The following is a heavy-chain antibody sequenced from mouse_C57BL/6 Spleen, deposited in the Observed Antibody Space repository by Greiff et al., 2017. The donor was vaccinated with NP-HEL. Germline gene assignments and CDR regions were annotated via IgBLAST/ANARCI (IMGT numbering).Heavy chain of an antibody. V-gene: IGHV5-17*01. Sequence: EVKVVESGGGLVKPGGSLKLSCAASGFTFSDYGMHWVRQAPEKGLEWVAYISSGSSTIYYAATVQGRFTISRDHAKNTLFLQMTSLRSEDTAMYYGARGVRRYFDVWGTGTTVTVSS. D-gene: IGHD2-14*01. CDR3: ARGVRRYFDV. CDR1: GFTFSDYG. J-gene: IGHJ1*03. CDR2: ISSGSSTI.